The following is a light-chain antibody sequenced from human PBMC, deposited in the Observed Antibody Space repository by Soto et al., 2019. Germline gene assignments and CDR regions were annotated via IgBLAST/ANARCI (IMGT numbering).Light chain of an antibody. CDR3: QHYGIPPRP. Sequence: GLTLSPGALSLSPGEGATLSCRAGQGVRSRPLAWYQQNPGPTPRLLVAGATSTATGIRDRFSGSGSGTDFTLTISLLEAEDVIGYYSQHYGIPPRPSGQVTKL. CDR2: GAT. J-gene: IGKJ1*01. CDR1: QGVRSRP. V-gene: IGKV3-20*01.